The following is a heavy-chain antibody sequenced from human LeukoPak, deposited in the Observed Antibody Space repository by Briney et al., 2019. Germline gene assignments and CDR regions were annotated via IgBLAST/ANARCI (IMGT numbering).Heavy chain of an antibody. CDR1: GGSISSYY. CDR2: IYTSGST. D-gene: IGHD3-10*01. Sequence: SETLSLTCTVSGGSISSYYWSWIRQPAGKGLEWIWRIYTSGSTNYNPSLKSRVTISVDTSKNQFSLKLSSVTAADTAVYYCARGIMLWFGEYLTNWFDPGGQGTLVTVSS. CDR3: ARGIMLWFGEYLTNWFDP. V-gene: IGHV4-4*07. J-gene: IGHJ5*02.